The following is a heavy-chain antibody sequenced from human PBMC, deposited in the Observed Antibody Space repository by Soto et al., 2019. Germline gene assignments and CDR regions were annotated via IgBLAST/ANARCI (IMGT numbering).Heavy chain of an antibody. CDR2: IWYDGSNK. Sequence: QVQLVESGGGVVQPGRSLRLSCAASGFTFSSYGMHWVRQAPGKGLEWVAVIWYDGSNKYYADSVKGRFTISRDNSKNTLYLQMNSLGAEETAVYYCAALLGYGAYFYYSGMDVWGQGTTVTVSS. CDR1: GFTFSSYG. D-gene: IGHD4-17*01. CDR3: AALLGYGAYFYYSGMDV. V-gene: IGHV3-33*01. J-gene: IGHJ6*02.